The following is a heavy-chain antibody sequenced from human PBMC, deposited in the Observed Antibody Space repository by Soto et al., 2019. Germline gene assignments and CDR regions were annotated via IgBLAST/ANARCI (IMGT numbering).Heavy chain of an antibody. Sequence: GSLRLSCAASGFTFSSYAMHWVRQAPGKGLERVAVISYDGSNKYYADSVKGRFTISRDNSKNTLYLQMNSLRAEDTAVYYCARDRVMIAAAGVYYYYGMDVWGQGTTVTVSS. CDR3: ARDRVMIAAAGVYYYYGMDV. J-gene: IGHJ6*02. V-gene: IGHV3-30-3*01. CDR2: ISYDGSNK. D-gene: IGHD6-13*01. CDR1: GFTFSSYA.